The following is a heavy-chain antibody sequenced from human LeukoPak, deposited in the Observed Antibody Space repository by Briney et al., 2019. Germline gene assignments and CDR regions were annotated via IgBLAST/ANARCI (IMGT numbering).Heavy chain of an antibody. CDR2: ISGSGGST. CDR3: AKPGGDWLFQPVFDY. V-gene: IGHV3-23*01. D-gene: IGHD3/OR15-3a*01. Sequence: GGSLRLSCAASGFTFSSYAMSWVRQAPGKGLEWVLAISGSGGSTYYADSVKGRFTISRDNSKNTLYLQMNSLRAEDTAVYYCAKPGGDWLFQPVFDYWGQGTLVTVSS. J-gene: IGHJ4*02. CDR1: GFTFSSYA.